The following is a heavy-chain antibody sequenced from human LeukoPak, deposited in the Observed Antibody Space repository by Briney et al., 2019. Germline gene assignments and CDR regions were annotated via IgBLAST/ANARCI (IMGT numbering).Heavy chain of an antibody. D-gene: IGHD5-18*01. CDR3: ARERLGYPDY. V-gene: IGHV3-30*03. CDR2: ISYDGSNK. J-gene: IGHJ4*02. Sequence: GGSLRLSCAASGFTLSSYSMNWVRQAPGKGLEWVAVISYDGSNKFYADSVKGRFTISRDNSKNTLYLQMNSLRGEDTAVYYCARERLGYPDYWGQGTLVTVSS. CDR1: GFTLSSYS.